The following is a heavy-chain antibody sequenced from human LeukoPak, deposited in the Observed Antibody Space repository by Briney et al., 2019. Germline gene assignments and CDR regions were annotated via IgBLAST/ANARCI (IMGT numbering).Heavy chain of an antibody. CDR3: ARDGSGNYYYYGMDV. V-gene: IGHV1-69*04. D-gene: IGHD5-12*01. J-gene: IGHJ6*02. CDR2: IIPIFGIA. CDR1: GGTFSSYA. Sequence: SVKVSCKASGGTFSSYAISWVRQVPGQGLEWMGRIIPIFGIANYAQKFQGRVTITADKSTSTAYMELSSLRSEDTAVYYCARDGSGNYYYYGMDVWGQGTTVTVSS.